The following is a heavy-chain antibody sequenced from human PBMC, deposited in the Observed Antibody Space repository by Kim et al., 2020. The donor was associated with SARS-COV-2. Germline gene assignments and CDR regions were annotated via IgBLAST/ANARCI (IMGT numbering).Heavy chain of an antibody. CDR2: INHSGST. D-gene: IGHD3-16*02. Sequence: SETLSLTCAVYVGSFSGYYWSWIRQPPGKGLEWIGEINHSGSTNYNPSLKSRVTISVDTSKNQFSLKLSSVTAADTAVYYCARGLVTFPMITFGGVIVGDAFDIWGQGTMVTVSS. J-gene: IGHJ3*02. CDR3: ARGLVTFPMITFGGVIVGDAFDI. V-gene: IGHV4-34*01. CDR1: VGSFSGYY.